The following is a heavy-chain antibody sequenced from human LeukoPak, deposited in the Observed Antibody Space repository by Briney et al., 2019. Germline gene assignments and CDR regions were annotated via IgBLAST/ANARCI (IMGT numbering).Heavy chain of an antibody. CDR2: ISSSSSYI. J-gene: IGHJ6*04. D-gene: IGHD3-10*02. CDR3: AELGITMIGGV. CDR1: GFTFSRYG. V-gene: IGHV3-21*01. Sequence: GGSLRLSCAASGFTFSRYGMHWVRQAPGKGLGWVSSISSSSSYIYYADSVKGRFTISRDNAKNSLYLQMNSLRAEDTAVYYCAELGITMIGGVWGKGTTVTISS.